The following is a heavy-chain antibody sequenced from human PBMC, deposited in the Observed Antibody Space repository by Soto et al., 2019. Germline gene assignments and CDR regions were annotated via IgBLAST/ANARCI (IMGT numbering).Heavy chain of an antibody. V-gene: IGHV3-33*08. D-gene: IGHD2-8*02. J-gene: IGHJ6*02. Sequence: QVQLVESGGGVVQPGGSLRLSCTTSGFTFNTYGMHWVRQAPGKGLEWVAIIWYDGSNKYYADSVKGRFTISRDNSKNPLYLQMNSLRAEDTALYYCARSDCTCAYCDSWPFNYGVDVWGQGTTVTVSS. CDR1: GFTFNTYG. CDR3: ARSDCTCAYCDSWPFNYGVDV. CDR2: IWYDGSNK.